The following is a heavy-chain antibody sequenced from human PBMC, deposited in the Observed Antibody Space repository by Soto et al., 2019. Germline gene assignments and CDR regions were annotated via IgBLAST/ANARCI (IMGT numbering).Heavy chain of an antibody. D-gene: IGHD1-1*01. Sequence: QITLEESGPPRVKPTQTLTLTCTFSGFSLSTSGVGVGWVRQPPGKALERLALIYWDDDKRYSPSLRSRLTIPTDSSRSPAVLTTPNMDPVDTATYYCAHTRGRQGNWNGGYVDFWGQGALVTVSS. CDR2: IYWDDDK. V-gene: IGHV2-5*02. J-gene: IGHJ4*02. CDR1: GFSLSTSGVG. CDR3: AHTRGRQGNWNGGYVDF.